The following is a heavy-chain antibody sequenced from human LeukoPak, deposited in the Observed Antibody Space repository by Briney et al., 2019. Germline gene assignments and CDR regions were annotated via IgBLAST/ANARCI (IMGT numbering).Heavy chain of an antibody. V-gene: IGHV3-23*01. J-gene: IGHJ3*01. CDR3: AKDPNGDYIGAFDG. D-gene: IGHD2-8*01. CDR1: GLSIGNYA. Sequence: GSLRLSCVGCGLSIGNYAMTWVRQAPGQGLEWVSSITVNGGTTKYADSVRGRFTVSRDNSRNTVFLQMDSLRAEDTAVYYCAKDPNGDYIGAFDGWGQGTMVTVSS. CDR2: ITVNGGTT.